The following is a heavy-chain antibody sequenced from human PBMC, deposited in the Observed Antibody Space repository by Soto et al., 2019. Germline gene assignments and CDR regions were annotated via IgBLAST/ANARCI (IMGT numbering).Heavy chain of an antibody. CDR2: IWYDGSNK. CDR1: GFTFSSYG. V-gene: IGHV3-33*01. D-gene: IGHD2-2*01. CDR3: ARAGYCSSTSCPQPYYYGMDV. J-gene: IGHJ6*02. Sequence: GESLRLSCAASGFTFSSYGMHWVRQAPGKGLEWVAVIWYDGSNKYYADSVKGRFTISRDNSKNTLYLQMNSLRAEDTAVYYCARAGYCSSTSCPQPYYYGMDVWGQGTTVTVSS.